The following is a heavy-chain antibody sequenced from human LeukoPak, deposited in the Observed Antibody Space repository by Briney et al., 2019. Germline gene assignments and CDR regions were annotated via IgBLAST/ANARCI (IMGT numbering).Heavy chain of an antibody. J-gene: IGHJ4*02. D-gene: IGHD3-22*01. CDR3: ARVSRSYYYDTSGPSFDY. Sequence: SETLSLTCAVSGDSLTGYYFNWIRQSPGKGLEWIGYIGYNGETKSNPSLTSRVTISVDTSKNQFSLKLSSVTAADTAVYYCARVSRSYYYDTSGPSFDYWGQGTLVTVSS. CDR2: IGYNGET. V-gene: IGHV4-59*08. CDR1: GDSLTGYY.